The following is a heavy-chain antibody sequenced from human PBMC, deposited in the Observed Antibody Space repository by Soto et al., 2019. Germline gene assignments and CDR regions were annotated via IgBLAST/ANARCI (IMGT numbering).Heavy chain of an antibody. CDR3: ARGSRITIFGVAINWFDP. V-gene: IGHV1-8*01. J-gene: IGHJ5*02. Sequence: QVQLVQSGAEVKKPGASVKVSCKASGYTFTSYDINWVRQATGQGLEWMGWMNHNSGNTGYAQKLQGRVTMTTNTSISTAYMELSSLRSDDTAVYYCARGSRITIFGVAINWFDPWGQGTLVTVSS. D-gene: IGHD3-3*01. CDR2: MNHNSGNT. CDR1: GYTFTSYD.